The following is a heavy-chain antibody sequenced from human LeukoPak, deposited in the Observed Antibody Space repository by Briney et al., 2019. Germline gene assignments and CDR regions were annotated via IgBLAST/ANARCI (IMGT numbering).Heavy chain of an antibody. V-gene: IGHV4-61*02. CDR3: ARDSPLHYFDY. CDR1: GVAISRGGYA. J-gene: IGHJ4*02. CDR2: IYTSGST. Sequence: PSETLSLTCAVSGVAISRGGYAWNWIRQPPGKGLEWIGRIYTSGSTNYNPSLKSRVTISVGTSKNQFSLNLSSVTAADTAVYYCARDSPLHYFDYWGQGTLVTVSS.